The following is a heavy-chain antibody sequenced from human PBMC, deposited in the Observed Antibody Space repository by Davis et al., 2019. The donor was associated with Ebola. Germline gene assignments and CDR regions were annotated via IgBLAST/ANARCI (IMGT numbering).Heavy chain of an antibody. CDR1: GGSISSSSYY. Sequence: SETLSLTCTVSGGSISSSSYYWGWIRQPPGKGLEWIGSIYYSGRTYYNPSLKSRAAISVDTSKNQFSLKLSSVTAADTAVYYCARQNNSGLRVFDYWGQGTLVTVSS. CDR2: IYYSGRT. V-gene: IGHV4-39*01. D-gene: IGHD5-12*01. CDR3: ARQNNSGLRVFDY. J-gene: IGHJ4*02.